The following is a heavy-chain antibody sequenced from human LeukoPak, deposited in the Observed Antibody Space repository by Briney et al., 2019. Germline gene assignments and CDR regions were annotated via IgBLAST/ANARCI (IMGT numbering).Heavy chain of an antibody. Sequence: GESLQTSCKGSGYRFTTDSIGWVRQMPGKGLGWVGIIFPADSDTRYSPSFQGQVTISADKSISTAYPQRDSLKASDTAMYYCARPAGVPRWGQGTLVTVSS. CDR2: IFPADSDT. CDR1: GYRFTTDS. D-gene: IGHD3-10*01. V-gene: IGHV5-51*01. J-gene: IGHJ4*02. CDR3: ARPAGVPR.